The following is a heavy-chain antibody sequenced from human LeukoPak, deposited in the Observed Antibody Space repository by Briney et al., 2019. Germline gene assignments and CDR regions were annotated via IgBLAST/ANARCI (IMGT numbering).Heavy chain of an antibody. D-gene: IGHD3-22*01. CDR2: ISYDGTNK. CDR1: GFTFSTYA. Sequence: GGSLRLSCAASGFTFSTYAMHWVRQAPGKGLEWVAVISYDGTNKYYADSVKGRFTISRDNSKNTLYLQMNSLRAEDTAVYHRARDDISSGYYVDYWGQGTLVTVSS. V-gene: IGHV3-30-3*01. J-gene: IGHJ4*02. CDR3: ARDDISSGYYVDY.